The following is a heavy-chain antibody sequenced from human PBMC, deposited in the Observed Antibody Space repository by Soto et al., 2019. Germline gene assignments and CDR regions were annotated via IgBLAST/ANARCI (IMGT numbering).Heavy chain of an antibody. J-gene: IGHJ4*02. CDR1: GYTFTSYD. CDR3: AGGARLTIFGVVKGWD. V-gene: IGHV1-8*01. Sequence: ASVKVSCKASGYTFTSYDINWVRQATGQGLESMGWMNPNSGNTGYAQKFQGRVTMTRNTSISTAYMELSSLRSEDTAVYYCAGGARLTIFGVVKGWDWGRGPLDTVS. CDR2: MNPNSGNT. D-gene: IGHD3-3*01.